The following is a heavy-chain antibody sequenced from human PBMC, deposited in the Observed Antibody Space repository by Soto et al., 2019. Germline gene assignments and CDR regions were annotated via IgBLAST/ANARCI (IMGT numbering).Heavy chain of an antibody. CDR1: GYTFSNYY. CDR2: INPSGDST. CDR3: ARATRSGSPHFDH. D-gene: IGHD5-12*01. V-gene: IGHV1-46*01. J-gene: IGHJ4*02. Sequence: ASVKVSCKGAGYTFSNYYMHWVRQAPGQGLEWKGIINPSGDSTSYAQEFQGRVTMTRETSTSTLYMELSSLRSEDTAVYYCARATRSGSPHFDHWGQGTLVTSPQ.